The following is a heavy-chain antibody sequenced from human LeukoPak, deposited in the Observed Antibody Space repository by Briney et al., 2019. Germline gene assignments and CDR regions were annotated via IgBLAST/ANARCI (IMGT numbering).Heavy chain of an antibody. D-gene: IGHD6-13*01. Sequence: PGGSLRLSCAASGFTFGDYYMSWIRQAPGKGLEWVSYISSSGSTIYYADSVKGRFTISRDNSKNTLYLQMNSLRAEDTALFYCAKDIGPIALDAFDIWGQGTMVTVSS. CDR2: ISSSGSTI. V-gene: IGHV3-11*04. CDR3: AKDIGPIALDAFDI. J-gene: IGHJ3*02. CDR1: GFTFGDYY.